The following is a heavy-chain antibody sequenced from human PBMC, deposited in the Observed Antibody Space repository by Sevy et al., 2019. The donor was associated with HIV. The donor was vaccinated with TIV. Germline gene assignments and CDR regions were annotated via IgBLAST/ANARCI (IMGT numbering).Heavy chain of an antibody. J-gene: IGHJ4*02. CDR3: ARLDFWSGYPYFDY. V-gene: IGHV4-39*01. D-gene: IGHD3-3*01. CDR2: IDYSGST. Sequence: TLSLTCTVSGGSISSSSYYWGWIRQPPGKGLEWIGSIDYSGSTYYNPSLKSRVTISVDTSKNQFSLKLSSVTAADTAVYYCARLDFWSGYPYFDYWGQGTLVTLSS. CDR1: GGSISSSSYY.